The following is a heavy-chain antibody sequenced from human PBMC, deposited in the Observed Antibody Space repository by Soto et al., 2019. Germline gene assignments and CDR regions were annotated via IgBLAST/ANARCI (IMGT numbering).Heavy chain of an antibody. D-gene: IGHD3-10*01. Sequence: QVQLQESGPGLVKPSETLSLTCTVSGGSLSNYFWSWVRQSPDKGLEWIGYIYNIQYICNSGNTKYIPSFESRVSMSVDTSKNQFSLNLFSVTDADTAIYYCAREAADWFGAYDVWGQGTMVIVSS. CDR3: AREAADWFGAYDV. J-gene: IGHJ3*01. CDR1: GGSLSNYF. CDR2: IYNIQYICNSGNT. V-gene: IGHV4-59*01.